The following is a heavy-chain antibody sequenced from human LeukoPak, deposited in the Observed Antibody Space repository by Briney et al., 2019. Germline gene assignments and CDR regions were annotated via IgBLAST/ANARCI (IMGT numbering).Heavy chain of an antibody. V-gene: IGHV3-23*01. CDR3: AKDLSSVVVVAATPFGY. Sequence: PGGSLRLSCAASGFTFSSYAMSWVRQAPGKGLGWVSAISGSGGGTYYADSVKGRFAISRDNSKNTLYLQMNSLRAEDTAVYYCAKDLSSVVVVAATPFGYWGQGTLVTVSS. D-gene: IGHD2-15*01. CDR1: GFTFSSYA. CDR2: ISGSGGGT. J-gene: IGHJ4*02.